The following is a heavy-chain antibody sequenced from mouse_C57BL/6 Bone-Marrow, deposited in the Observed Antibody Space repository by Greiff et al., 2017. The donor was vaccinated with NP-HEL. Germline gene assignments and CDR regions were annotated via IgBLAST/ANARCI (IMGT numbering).Heavy chain of an antibody. J-gene: IGHJ3*01. D-gene: IGHD1-1*01. CDR1: GFTFSSYG. CDR2: ISSGGSYT. Sequence: EVQLQESGGDLVKPGGSLKLSCAASGFTFSSYGMSWVRQTPDKRLEWVATISSGGSYTYYPDSVKGRFTISRDNAKNTLYLQMSSLKSEDTAMYYCARSGWFAYWGQGTLVTVSA. CDR3: ARSGWFAY. V-gene: IGHV5-6*01.